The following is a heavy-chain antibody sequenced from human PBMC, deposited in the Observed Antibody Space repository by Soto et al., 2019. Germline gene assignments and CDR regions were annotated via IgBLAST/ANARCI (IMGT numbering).Heavy chain of an antibody. V-gene: IGHV3-30-3*01. J-gene: IGHJ4*02. CDR1: GFSITSYA. CDR3: ARDSPVDIVATASFDY. Sequence: QVQLVQSGGGVVQPGRSLTLSCAASGFSITSYAMHWVRQAPGKGLEWVADISFDGSNKFYADSVKGRFTISRDNSKNTLYLEMNSPRAEDTAVYYCARDSPVDIVATASFDYWGQGTLVTVSS. D-gene: IGHD5-12*01. CDR2: ISFDGSNK.